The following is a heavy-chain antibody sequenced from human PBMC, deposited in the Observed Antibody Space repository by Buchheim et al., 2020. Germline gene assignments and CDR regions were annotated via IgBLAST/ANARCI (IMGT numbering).Heavy chain of an antibody. J-gene: IGHJ4*02. V-gene: IGHV4-34*01. D-gene: IGHD6-13*01. CDR2: INHSGST. CDR1: GGSFSDYY. CDR3: ARGPTIAAESTFYFDY. Sequence: QVQLQQWGAGLLKPSETLSLTCAVFGGSFSDYYWSWIRQPPGKGLEWIGDINHSGSTNYSPSLKSRVTISVDTSKNQFSLKLSSMTPADTAVYYCARGPTIAAESTFYFDYWGQGTL.